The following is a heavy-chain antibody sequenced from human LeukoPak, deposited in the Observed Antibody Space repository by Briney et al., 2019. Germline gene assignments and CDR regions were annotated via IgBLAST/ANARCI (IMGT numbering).Heavy chain of an antibody. CDR2: ISSSSSYI. V-gene: IGHV3-21*01. CDR1: GFTFSSYS. J-gene: IGHJ4*02. D-gene: IGHD3-16*01. CDR3: ARDLWCARLGWLCNYFDC. Sequence: GGSLRLSCAASGFTFSSYSMNWVSQAPGKGLEWVSSISSSSSYIYYADSVKGRFTISRDNAKNSLYLQMNSLRAEDTAVYYCARDLWCARLGWLCNYFDCWGQGTLVTVSS.